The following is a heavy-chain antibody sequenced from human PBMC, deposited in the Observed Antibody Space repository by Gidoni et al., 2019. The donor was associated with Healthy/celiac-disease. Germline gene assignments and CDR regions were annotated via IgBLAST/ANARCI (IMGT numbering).Heavy chain of an antibody. Sequence: QVQLVQSGAEVKKPGASVKVSCKASGYTFTSYYMHWVRQAPGQGLEWMGIINPSGGSTSYAQKFQGRVTMTRDTSTSTVYMELSSLRSEDTAVYYCARDFYFDWLSGLYGMDVWGQGTTVTVSS. V-gene: IGHV1-46*01. D-gene: IGHD3-9*01. CDR2: INPSGGST. J-gene: IGHJ6*02. CDR3: ARDFYFDWLSGLYGMDV. CDR1: GYTFTSYY.